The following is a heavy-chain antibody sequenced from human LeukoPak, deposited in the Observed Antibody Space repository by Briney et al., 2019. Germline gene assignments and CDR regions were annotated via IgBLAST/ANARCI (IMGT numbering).Heavy chain of an antibody. V-gene: IGHV4-39*07. D-gene: IGHD3-9*01. CDR3: SRVAVDDYFDY. CDR1: GGSIRISSYY. J-gene: IGHJ4*02. CDR2: IYESGTT. Sequence: PSETLSLTCTVSGGSIRISSYYWGWSRQPPGKGLEWIGSIYESGTTTYNPSSRARATISVDTTTNYFCMKLISLTAADTAVYYCSRVAVDDYFDYWGQGTLVTVSS.